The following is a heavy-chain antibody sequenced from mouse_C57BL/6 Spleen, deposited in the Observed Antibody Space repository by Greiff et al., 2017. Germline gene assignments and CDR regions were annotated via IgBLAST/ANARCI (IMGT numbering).Heavy chain of an antibody. Sequence: QVQLQQSGAELVKPGASVKISCKASGYAFSSYWMHWVKQRPGKGLEWIGQIYPGDGDTNYNGKLKGKATLTADKSSSTAYMQLSSLTSEDSAVYFCARSDSLIAYWGQGTLVTVSA. CDR1: GYAFSSYW. CDR2: IYPGDGDT. V-gene: IGHV1-80*01. CDR3: ARSDSLIAY. J-gene: IGHJ3*01.